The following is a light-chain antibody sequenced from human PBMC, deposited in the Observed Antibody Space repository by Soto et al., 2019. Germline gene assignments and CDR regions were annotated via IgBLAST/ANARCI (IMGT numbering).Light chain of an antibody. CDR1: GGDIGGYNY. V-gene: IGLV2-14*01. J-gene: IGLJ1*01. CDR3: SSFTSISTYV. CDR2: DVT. Sequence: QSALTQPASVSGSPGQSITISCGGTGGDIGGYNYVSWYQHHPGKAPKLIIYDVTNRPSGVSERFSGSKSGFTASLTISGLQAEDESHYYCSSFTSISTYVFGTGTKLTVL.